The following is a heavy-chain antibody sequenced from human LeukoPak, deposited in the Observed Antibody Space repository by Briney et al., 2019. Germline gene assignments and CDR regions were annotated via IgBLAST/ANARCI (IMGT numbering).Heavy chain of an antibody. V-gene: IGHV4-39*01. CDR1: GGSISSSSYY. Sequence: SETLSLTCTVSGGSISSSSYYWGWIRQPPGKGLEWIGSIYYSGSTYYNPSLKSRVTISVDTSKNQFSLKLSSVTAADTAVYYCASYIVVVPAAIREVGYYFDYWGQGTLVTVSS. J-gene: IGHJ4*02. CDR2: IYYSGST. CDR3: ASYIVVVPAAIREVGYYFDY. D-gene: IGHD2-2*02.